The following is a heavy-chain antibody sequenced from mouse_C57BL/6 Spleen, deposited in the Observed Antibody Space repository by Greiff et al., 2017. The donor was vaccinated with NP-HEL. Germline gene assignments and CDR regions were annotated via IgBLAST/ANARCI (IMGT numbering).Heavy chain of an antibody. Sequence: QVQLKQSGPGLVQPSQSLSITCTVSGFSLTSYGVHWVRQSPGKGLEWLGVIWSGGSTDYNAAFISRLSISKDNSKSQVFFKMNSLQADDTAIYYCARNWDWCFAYWGQGTLVTVSA. CDR1: GFSLTSYG. D-gene: IGHD4-1*01. J-gene: IGHJ3*01. CDR3: ARNWDWCFAY. V-gene: IGHV2-2*01. CDR2: IWSGGST.